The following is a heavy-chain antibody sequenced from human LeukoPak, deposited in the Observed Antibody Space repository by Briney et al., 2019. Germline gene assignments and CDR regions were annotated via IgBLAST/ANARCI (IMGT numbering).Heavy chain of an antibody. Sequence: SQTLSLTCTVSGGSISSGDYYWSWIRQPPGQGLEWIGYIYYSGSTYYNPSLKSRVTISVDTSKNQFSLKLSSVTAADTAVYYCARDLSSGYYRYYFDYWGQGALVTVSS. V-gene: IGHV4-30-4*08. J-gene: IGHJ4*02. CDR1: GGSISSGDYY. CDR3: ARDLSSGYYRYYFDY. D-gene: IGHD3-22*01. CDR2: IYYSGST.